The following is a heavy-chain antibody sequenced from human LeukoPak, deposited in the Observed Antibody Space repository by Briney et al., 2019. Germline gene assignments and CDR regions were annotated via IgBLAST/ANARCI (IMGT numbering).Heavy chain of an antibody. D-gene: IGHD6-13*01. CDR3: ARASYSRSTGAFDI. CDR1: GFTVSSNY. J-gene: IGHJ3*02. CDR2: IYSGGST. V-gene: IGHV3-53*01. Sequence: GGSLRLSCAASGFTVSSNYMSWVRQAPGKGLEWVSVIYSGGSTYYADSVKGRFTISRDNSKNTLYLQVNSLRAEDTAVYYCARASYSRSTGAFDIWGQGTMVTVSS.